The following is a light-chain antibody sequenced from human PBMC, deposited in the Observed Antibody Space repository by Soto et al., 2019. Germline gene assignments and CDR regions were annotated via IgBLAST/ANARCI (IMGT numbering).Light chain of an antibody. J-gene: IGKJ5*01. CDR3: QQLFDSPIT. Sequence: DIQMTQSPSTLSASVGDRVTITCRASQSIGDWLAWYQQKPGKAPNLLIYKASSLESGVPSRFSATVSGTEFSLTITSLQPEDFATYYCQQLFDSPITFGQGTRLEIK. CDR1: QSIGDW. CDR2: KAS. V-gene: IGKV1-5*03.